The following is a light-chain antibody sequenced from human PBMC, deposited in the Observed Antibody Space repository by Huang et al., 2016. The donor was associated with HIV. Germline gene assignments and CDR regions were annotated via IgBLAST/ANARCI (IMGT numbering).Light chain of an antibody. CDR2: DAS. J-gene: IGKJ1*01. V-gene: IGKV1-39*01. CDR1: QTVSSH. Sequence: DIQMTQSPSSLSASVGDRVTITCRESQTVSSHLNCYQQQPGKAHILLIDDASSFQSGVSSRFSGSGSGTDFTLTITTLLPEDVATYYCQQSHSVPRTFGQGTKVEIK. CDR3: QQSHSVPRT.